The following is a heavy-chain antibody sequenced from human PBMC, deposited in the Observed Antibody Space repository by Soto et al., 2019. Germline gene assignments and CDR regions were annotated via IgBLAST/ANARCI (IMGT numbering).Heavy chain of an antibody. V-gene: IGHV1-69*13. D-gene: IGHD6-19*01. CDR3: ARRWDTYSSGWYGMDV. Sequence: EASVKVSCKASGGTFSSYAISWVRQAPGQGLEWMGGIIPIFGTANYAQKFQGRVTITADESTSTAYMELSSLRSEDTAVYYCARRWDTYSSGWYGMDVWGQGTTVTVSS. CDR1: GGTFSSYA. J-gene: IGHJ6*02. CDR2: IIPIFGTA.